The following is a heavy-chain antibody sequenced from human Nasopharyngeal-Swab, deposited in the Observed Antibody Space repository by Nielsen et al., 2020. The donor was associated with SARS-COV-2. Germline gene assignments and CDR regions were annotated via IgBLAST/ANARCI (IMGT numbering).Heavy chain of an antibody. CDR3: ARDPPHYDILTGYSPGGMDV. Sequence: WIRQPPGKGLEWVANIKQDGSEKYYVDSVKGRFTISRDNSKNTLYLQMNSLRAEDTAVYYCARDPPHYDILTGYSPGGMDVWGQGTTVTVSS. D-gene: IGHD3-9*01. V-gene: IGHV3-7*03. CDR2: IKQDGSEK. J-gene: IGHJ6*02.